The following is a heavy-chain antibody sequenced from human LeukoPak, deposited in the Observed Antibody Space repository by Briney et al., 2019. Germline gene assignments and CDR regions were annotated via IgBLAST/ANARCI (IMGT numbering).Heavy chain of an antibody. CDR3: ARDGLGYCSGGSCSGDY. CDR2: INTNTGNP. Sequence: ASVKVSCKASGYTFTSYAMNWVRQAPGQGLEWMGWINTNTGNPTYAQGFTGRFVFSLDTSVSTAYLQISSLKAEDTAVYYCARDGLGYCSGGSCSGDYWGQGTLVTVSS. CDR1: GYTFTSYA. V-gene: IGHV7-4-1*02. D-gene: IGHD2-15*01. J-gene: IGHJ4*02.